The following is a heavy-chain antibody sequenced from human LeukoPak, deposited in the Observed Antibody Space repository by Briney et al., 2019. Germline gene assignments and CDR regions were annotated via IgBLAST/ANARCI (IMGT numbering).Heavy chain of an antibody. V-gene: IGHV3-23*01. CDR2: ISDSGGTT. D-gene: IGHD3-10*01. CDR3: AKRGVVIRVILVGFHKEAYYFDS. J-gene: IGHJ4*02. Sequence: GGSLRLSCAVSGITLTNYGMSWVRQAPGKGLEWVAGISDSGGTTSYADCVKGRFTISRDNPKNTLYLQMNSLRAEDTAVYFCAKRGVVIRVILVGFHKEAYYFDSWGQGALVTVSS. CDR1: GITLTNYG.